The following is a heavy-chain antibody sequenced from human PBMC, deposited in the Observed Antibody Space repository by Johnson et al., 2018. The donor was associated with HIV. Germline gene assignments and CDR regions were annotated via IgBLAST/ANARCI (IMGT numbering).Heavy chain of an antibody. CDR3: ARGPHEVVVVAATSAFDI. CDR1: GFTFDDYG. CDR2: ISWNSGSI. J-gene: IGHJ3*02. D-gene: IGHD2-15*01. V-gene: IGHV3-20*04. Sequence: MQLVESGGGLVRPGGSLRLSCAASGFTFDDYGMSWVRQAPGKGLEWVSGISWNSGSIAYADSVKGRFTISRDNAKNSLYLQMNSLRAEDTALYYCARGPHEVVVVAATSAFDIWGQGTMVTVSS.